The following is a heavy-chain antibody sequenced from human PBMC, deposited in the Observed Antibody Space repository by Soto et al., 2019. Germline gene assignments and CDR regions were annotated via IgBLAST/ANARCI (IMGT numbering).Heavy chain of an antibody. CDR2: VYYSGST. CDR3: ARGGSNDWQVAFDI. D-gene: IGHD3-9*01. Sequence: SETLSLTCSVSGGSISSSGYYCTWIRQHPGKGLEWIGYVYYSGSTYYNPSLKSRVTISVDTSRNQFSLNLRSVTAADTAVYYCARGGSNDWQVAFDIWGQGTMVTVSS. V-gene: IGHV4-31*03. J-gene: IGHJ3*02. CDR1: GGSISSSGYY.